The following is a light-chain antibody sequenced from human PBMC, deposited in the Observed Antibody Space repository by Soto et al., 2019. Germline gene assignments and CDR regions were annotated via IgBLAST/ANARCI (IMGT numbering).Light chain of an antibody. CDR1: QSVSSSF. J-gene: IGKJ1*01. CDR3: QQYDSSHWT. V-gene: IGKV3-20*01. Sequence: EIVLTQSPGTLSLSPGERATLSCRASQSVSSSFLAWYQQKPGQAPRLLIYGASSRATGIPDRFSGSGSGTYFHLILSRLEPEDFAVYYCQQYDSSHWTFGQGTKVEIK. CDR2: GAS.